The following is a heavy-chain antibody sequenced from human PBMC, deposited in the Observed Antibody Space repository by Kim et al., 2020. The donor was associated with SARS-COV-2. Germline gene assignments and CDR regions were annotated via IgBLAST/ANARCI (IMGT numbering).Heavy chain of an antibody. V-gene: IGHV3-30*03. CDR3: ARGSDNWNYLGGGYLDY. CDR2: ISYDGINK. CDR1: GFTFSSYG. Sequence: GGSLRLSCAASGFTFSSYGMHWVRQAPGKGLEWVSFISYDGINKYYGDSVQGRFTISRDNSKNTLYLQMNSLRPEDTAVYYCARGSDNWNYLGGGYLDYWGQGTLVTVSS. J-gene: IGHJ4*02. D-gene: IGHD1-7*01.